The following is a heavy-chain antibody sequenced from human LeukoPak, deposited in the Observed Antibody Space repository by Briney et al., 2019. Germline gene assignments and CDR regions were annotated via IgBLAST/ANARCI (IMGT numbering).Heavy chain of an antibody. CDR2: INPSGGST. J-gene: IGHJ4*02. CDR1: GYTFTSYY. Sequence: ASVTVSCKASGYTFTSYYMHWVRQAPGQGLEWMGLINPSGGSTGYAQKFQGRVTMTRDTSTSTVYTELSSLRSEDTAVYYCARSRNYHDSTGYVDYWGQGTLVTVSS. D-gene: IGHD3-22*01. V-gene: IGHV1-46*01. CDR3: ARSRNYHDSTGYVDY.